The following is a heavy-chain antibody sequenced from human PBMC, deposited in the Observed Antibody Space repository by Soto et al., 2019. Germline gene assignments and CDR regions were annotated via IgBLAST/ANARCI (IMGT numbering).Heavy chain of an antibody. V-gene: IGHV3-33*01. CDR1: GFTFSSYG. CDR2: IWYDGSNK. Sequence: GGSLRLSCAASGFTFSSYGMHWVRQAPGKGLEWVAVIWYDGSNKYYADSVKGRFTISRDNSKNTLYLQMNSLRAEDRAVYYCARFTTEYYDSSGYPRRALGLDYWGQGTLVTVSS. D-gene: IGHD3-22*01. J-gene: IGHJ4*02. CDR3: ARFTTEYYDSSGYPRRALGLDY.